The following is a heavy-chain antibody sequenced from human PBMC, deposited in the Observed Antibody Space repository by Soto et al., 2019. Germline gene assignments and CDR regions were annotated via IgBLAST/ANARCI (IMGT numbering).Heavy chain of an antibody. CDR1: GGSISSYY. D-gene: IGHD2-8*01. Sequence: PSETLSLTCTVSGGSISSYYWSWIRQPPGKGLEWIGYIYYSGSTNYNPSLKSRVTISVDTSKNQFSLKLSSVTAADTAVYYCASQFLSCTNGVCGGMDVWGQGTTVSVSS. V-gene: IGHV4-59*01. CDR3: ASQFLSCTNGVCGGMDV. CDR2: IYYSGST. J-gene: IGHJ6*02.